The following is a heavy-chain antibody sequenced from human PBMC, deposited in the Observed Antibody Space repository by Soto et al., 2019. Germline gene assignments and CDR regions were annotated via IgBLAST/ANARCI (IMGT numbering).Heavy chain of an antibody. J-gene: IGHJ6*02. Sequence: EVQLLESGGALAQPGGSLRRYCAASGSTFSAFCMNWVRQALGKGLEWVSAISRSGDITYYADSVKGRFTISRDNSKNTLYLEMNSLTGDDTAVYYCAKGGFWVHYGMDVWGQGTTVIVSS. V-gene: IGHV3-23*01. D-gene: IGHD2-15*01. CDR3: AKGGFWVHYGMDV. CDR1: GSTFSAFC. CDR2: ISRSGDIT.